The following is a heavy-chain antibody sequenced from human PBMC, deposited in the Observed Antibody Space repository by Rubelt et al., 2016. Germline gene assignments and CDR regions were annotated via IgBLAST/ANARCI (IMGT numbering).Heavy chain of an antibody. D-gene: IGHD5-12*01. V-gene: IGHV4-59*01. CDR2: IYSNGST. J-gene: IGHJ6*02. Sequence: GLEWIGYIYSNGSTNYNDSLKSRVTISIDRSKNQFSLNLRSVTAADTAVYYCARDRTPSGYDSGMDVRGQGTTVTVSS. CDR3: ARDRTPSGYDSGMDV.